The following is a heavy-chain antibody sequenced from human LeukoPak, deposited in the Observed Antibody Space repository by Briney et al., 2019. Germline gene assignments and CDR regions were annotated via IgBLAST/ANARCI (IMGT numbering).Heavy chain of an antibody. CDR1: GGSISTYY. CDR2: IYYSGST. CDR3: ARDNYRDGMDV. Sequence: SETLSLTCTISGGSISTYYWTWIRQPPGKGLEWIGHIYYSGSTNYNPSLKSRVSISVDTSKNQFSLKLTSVTAADTAVYYCARDNYRDGMDVWGQGTTVTVSS. J-gene: IGHJ6*02. D-gene: IGHD5-24*01. V-gene: IGHV4-59*01.